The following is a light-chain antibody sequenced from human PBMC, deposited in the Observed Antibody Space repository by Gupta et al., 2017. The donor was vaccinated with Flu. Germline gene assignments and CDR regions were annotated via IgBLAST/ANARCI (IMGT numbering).Light chain of an antibody. J-gene: IGKJ2*01. Sequence: IVFTQSPASLTLSPGERATLSCRASQSVSTYLAWYQQKPGQAPRLLIYDASNRDTGIPARFSGSGSGKDFTLTISSREPEDFAVYYCQKRSNWPPFTFGQGTRLEIK. CDR3: QKRSNWPPFT. CDR2: DAS. CDR1: QSVSTY. V-gene: IGKV3-11*01.